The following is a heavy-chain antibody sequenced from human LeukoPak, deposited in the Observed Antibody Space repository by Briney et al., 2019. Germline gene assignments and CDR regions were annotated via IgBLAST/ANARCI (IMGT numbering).Heavy chain of an antibody. Sequence: GASVKVSCKASGFTFTSSAVQWVRQARGQRLEWIGWIVVGSGNTNYAQKFQERVTITRDMSTSTAYMELSSLRSEDTAVYYCARTRAAIFGVVIDSLLDWFDPWGQGTLVTVSS. CDR2: IVVGSGNT. V-gene: IGHV1-58*01. CDR3: ARTRAAIFGVVIDSLLDWFDP. CDR1: GFTFTSSA. J-gene: IGHJ5*02. D-gene: IGHD3-3*01.